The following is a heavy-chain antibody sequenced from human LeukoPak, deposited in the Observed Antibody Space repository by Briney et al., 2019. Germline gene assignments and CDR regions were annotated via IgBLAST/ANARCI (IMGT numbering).Heavy chain of an antibody. CDR3: AKESTYVDSPPFDY. Sequence: GGSLRLSCAASGFTFSSYEMNWVRQAPGKGLEWVSAISGSGGSTYYADSVKGRFTISRDNSKNTLYLQMNSLRAEDTAIYYCAKESTYVDSPPFDYWGQGTLVTVSS. D-gene: IGHD4-17*01. CDR2: ISGSGGST. J-gene: IGHJ4*02. CDR1: GFTFSSYE. V-gene: IGHV3-23*01.